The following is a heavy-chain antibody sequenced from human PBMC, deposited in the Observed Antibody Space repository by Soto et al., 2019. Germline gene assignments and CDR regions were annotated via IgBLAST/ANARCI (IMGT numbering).Heavy chain of an antibody. D-gene: IGHD3-10*01. CDR2: INPKFGDT. CDR1: GYTFTAYY. J-gene: IGHJ6*01. Sequence: QVQLVQSGAEVKEPGDSVRISCEASGYTFTAYYIHWVRQAPGQGLEWMGWINPKFGDTTYAQDFQGRFSMTRDMSISTVYMELSRLTSDDTAIYYCARTMDYYYGPGSGNGHGFWGQGTTVTVFS. CDR3: ARTMDYYYGPGSGNGHGF. V-gene: IGHV1-2*02.